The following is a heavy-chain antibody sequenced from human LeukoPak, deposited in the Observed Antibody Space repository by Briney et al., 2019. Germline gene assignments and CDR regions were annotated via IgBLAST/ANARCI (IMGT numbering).Heavy chain of an antibody. D-gene: IGHD3-10*01. CDR1: GFTFSSYA. CDR3: ARERGTMVRGVGYGMDV. CDR2: ISSNGGST. Sequence: GGSLRLSCAASGFTFSSYAMHWVRQAPGKGLEYVSAISSNGGSTYYANSVKGRFTISRDNSKNTLYLQMGSLRAEDMAVYYCARERGTMVRGVGYGMDVWGQGTTVTVSS. V-gene: IGHV3-64*01. J-gene: IGHJ6*02.